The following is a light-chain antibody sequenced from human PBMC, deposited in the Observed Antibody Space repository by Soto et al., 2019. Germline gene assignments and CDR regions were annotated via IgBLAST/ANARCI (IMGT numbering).Light chain of an antibody. Sequence: QSVLTQPPSVSAAPGQKVTISCSGGSSNIGNNDVSWFQHLPVTAPRLLIYENDKLPSGIPDRFSGSQSGTSATLGITGLQTGDEADYYCGTWDNRLHSVLFGGGTKVNVL. V-gene: IGLV1-51*01. CDR1: SSNIGNND. J-gene: IGLJ2*01. CDR3: GTWDNRLHSVL. CDR2: END.